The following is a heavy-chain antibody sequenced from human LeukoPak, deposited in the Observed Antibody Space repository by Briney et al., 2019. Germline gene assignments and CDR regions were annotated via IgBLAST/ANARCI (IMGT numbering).Heavy chain of an antibody. CDR2: IIPILGIA. V-gene: IGHV1-69*04. D-gene: IGHD3-16*01. CDR3: ARDPSGGGIYYYYYYMDV. CDR1: GGTFSSYA. J-gene: IGHJ6*03. Sequence: GASVKVSCKASGGTFSSYAISWVRQAPGQGLEWMGRIIPILGIANYAQKFQGRVTITADKSTSTAYMELSSLRSEDTAVYYCARDPSGGGIYYYYYYMDVWGKGTTVTVSS.